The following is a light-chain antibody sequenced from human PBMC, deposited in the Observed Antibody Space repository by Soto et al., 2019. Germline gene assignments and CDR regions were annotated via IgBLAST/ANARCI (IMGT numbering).Light chain of an antibody. CDR3: QKYNNAPRP. Sequence: DIQMTQSPSSLSASVGDTVTITCRASQGISNYLAWYQQKPGQVPNLLIYAASTLQSGVPSRFSGSGSGTDLTLSISSLRPEDVATYYCQKYNNAPRPFGQGPKVEI. CDR2: AAS. V-gene: IGKV1-27*01. CDR1: QGISNY. J-gene: IGKJ1*01.